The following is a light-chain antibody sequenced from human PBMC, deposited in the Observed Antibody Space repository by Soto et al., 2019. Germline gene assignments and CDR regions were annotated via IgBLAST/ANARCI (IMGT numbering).Light chain of an antibody. CDR2: EGT. CDR1: SSDVGSYDL. Sequence: QSALTQPASVSGPPGQSIVISCNGSSSDVGSYDLVSWYLQYPGKAPKVIIFEGTKRPSGVSDRFSGSKSGNTASLTISGLQTEDEADYYCTSYLYSSGHFVFGTGTKLTVL. V-gene: IGLV2-14*02. CDR3: TSYLYSSGHFV. J-gene: IGLJ1*01.